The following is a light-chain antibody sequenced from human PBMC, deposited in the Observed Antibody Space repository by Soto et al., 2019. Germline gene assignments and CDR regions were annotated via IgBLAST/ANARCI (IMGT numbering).Light chain of an antibody. CDR2: EVT. CDR3: SSYGGSNNDVV. CDR1: SSDVGGYNY. J-gene: IGLJ2*01. Sequence: HSALTQPPSASGSPGQSVTISCTGTSSDVGGYNYVSWYQQHPGKAPKLIIYEVTKRPSGVPDRFSGSKSANTASLTVSGLQAEDEADYYCSSYGGSNNDVVFGGGTKLTVL. V-gene: IGLV2-8*01.